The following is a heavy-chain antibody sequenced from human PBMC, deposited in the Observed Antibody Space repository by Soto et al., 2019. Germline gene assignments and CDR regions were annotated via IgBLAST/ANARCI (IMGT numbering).Heavy chain of an antibody. Sequence: EVQLVESGGGSVQPGRSLRLSCVASGFTFESYAMHWVRQVPGKGLEWVSGISWNSGSIGYEDSVKGRFTISRDNAQKSLQLEMNSLRVEDTAFYYCVKDIHEQWLVSHFEYWGQGALVTVSS. J-gene: IGHJ4*02. V-gene: IGHV3-9*01. CDR1: GFTFESYA. D-gene: IGHD6-19*01. CDR2: ISWNSGSI. CDR3: VKDIHEQWLVSHFEY.